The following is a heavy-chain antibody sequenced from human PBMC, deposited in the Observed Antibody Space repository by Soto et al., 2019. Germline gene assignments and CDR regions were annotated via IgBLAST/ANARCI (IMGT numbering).Heavy chain of an antibody. J-gene: IGHJ5*02. Sequence: QVQLVQSGAEVKKPGSSVKVSCKASGGTFSSYAISWVRQAPGQGLEWMGGIIPIFGTANYAQKFQGRVTIPAAEATSTAYLELSSLRSEDTAVYYWARESTVVTPGTNWFDPWGQGTLVTVSS. V-gene: IGHV1-69*12. CDR3: ARESTVVTPGTNWFDP. D-gene: IGHD4-17*01. CDR2: IIPIFGTA. CDR1: GGTFSSYA.